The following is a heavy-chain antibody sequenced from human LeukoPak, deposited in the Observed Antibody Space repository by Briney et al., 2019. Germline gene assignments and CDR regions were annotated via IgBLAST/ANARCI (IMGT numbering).Heavy chain of an antibody. Sequence: GGSLRLSCAASGFTFSNYALSWVRQAPGNGLEWVSAISGSGTTTYYADSVKGRFTTSRDSSKNTLYLQMNSLRAEDTAGYYGTKEGNYDGTDYWGQGTLVTVSS. J-gene: IGHJ4*02. CDR1: GFTFSNYA. CDR3: TKEGNYDGTDY. V-gene: IGHV3-23*01. D-gene: IGHD1-7*01. CDR2: ISGSGTTT.